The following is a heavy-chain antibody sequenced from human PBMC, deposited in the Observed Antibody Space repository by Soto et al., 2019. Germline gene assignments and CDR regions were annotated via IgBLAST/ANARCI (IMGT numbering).Heavy chain of an antibody. J-gene: IGHJ4*02. V-gene: IGHV1-3*01. Sequence: ASVKVSCTASGYTFTSYAMHWVLQAPGQRLGSMRWINAGNVNTKYSQKFQGRVTINRDTSASIAYMELSSLRSEDTAVYYCASQRTSYCSGGSCYSIYFDYWGQGTLVTVSS. CDR3: ASQRTSYCSGGSCYSIYFDY. CDR1: GYTFTSYA. CDR2: INAGNVNT. D-gene: IGHD2-15*01.